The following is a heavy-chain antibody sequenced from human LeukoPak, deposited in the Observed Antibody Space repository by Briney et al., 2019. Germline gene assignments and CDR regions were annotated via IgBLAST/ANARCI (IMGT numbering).Heavy chain of an antibody. D-gene: IGHD3-3*01. CDR1: GFTFSSYA. J-gene: IGHJ4*02. CDR3: AKDKDFWSGEYYFDY. Sequence: AGGSLRLSCAASGFTFSSYAMHWVRQAPGKGLEWVSGISWNSGSIGYADSVKGRFTISRDNAKNSLYLQMNSLRAEDTALYYCAKDKDFWSGEYYFDYWGQGTLVTVSS. CDR2: ISWNSGSI. V-gene: IGHV3-9*01.